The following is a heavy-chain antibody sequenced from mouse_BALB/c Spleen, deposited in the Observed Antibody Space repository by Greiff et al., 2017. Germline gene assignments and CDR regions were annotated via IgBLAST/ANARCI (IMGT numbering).Heavy chain of an antibody. J-gene: IGHJ4*01. CDR2: ISSGGGST. CDR1: GFAFSSYD. CDR3: ARHTPRYYAMDY. V-gene: IGHV5-12-1*01. Sequence: EVKVEESGGGLVKPGGSLKLSCAASGFAFSSYDMSWVRQTPEKRLEWVAYISSGGGSTYYPDTVKGRFTISRDNAKNTLYLQMSSLKSEDTAMYYCARHTPRYYAMDYWGQGTSVTVSS.